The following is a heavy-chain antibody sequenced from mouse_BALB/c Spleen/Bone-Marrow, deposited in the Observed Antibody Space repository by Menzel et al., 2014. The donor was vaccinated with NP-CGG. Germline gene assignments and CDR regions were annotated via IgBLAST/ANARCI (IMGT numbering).Heavy chain of an antibody. CDR1: GFNIKDTY. CDR2: IDPANGNT. V-gene: IGHV14-3*02. J-gene: IGHJ3*01. CDR3: AFYYYGSSLFAY. D-gene: IGHD1-1*01. Sequence: EVQLPQSGAGLVKPGASVKLSCTASGFNIKDTYMHWVKQRPEQGLEWIGRIDPANGNTKYDPKFQGTATITAATSSNTAYLQLSSLTSEDTAVYYCAFYYYGSSLFAYWGQGTLVTVSA.